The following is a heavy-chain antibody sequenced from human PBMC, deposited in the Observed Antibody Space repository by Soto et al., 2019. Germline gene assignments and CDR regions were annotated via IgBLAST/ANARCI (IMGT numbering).Heavy chain of an antibody. CDR1: GYTSINYG. J-gene: IGHJ2*01. CDR3: ARSGYSSGWYHWYFDF. CDR2: INGGNGHT. Sequence: ASVKVSCKASGYTSINYGMHWVRQAPGQRLEWMGWINGGNGHTKYSQKFQGRVTITRDTSASTVYMELSSLRSEDTAVYYCARSGYSSGWYHWYFDFWGRGTLVTVSS. V-gene: IGHV1-3*01. D-gene: IGHD6-19*01.